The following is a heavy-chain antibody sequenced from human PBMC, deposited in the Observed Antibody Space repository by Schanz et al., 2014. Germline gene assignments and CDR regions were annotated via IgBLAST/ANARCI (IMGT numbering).Heavy chain of an antibody. J-gene: IGHJ4*02. Sequence: QAQLVESGGGVVQPGRSLRLSCVASGFPFISYDIHWVRQAPGKGLEWVAVIRYDGRNKNFVESVKGRFTISRDNSNNTVYLQMNTLRAEDTAVYYCAREDCSATSCYFRYWGQGTLVTVSS. CDR1: GFPFISYD. V-gene: IGHV3-33*01. D-gene: IGHD2-21*01. CDR3: AREDCSATSCYFRY. CDR2: IRYDGRNK.